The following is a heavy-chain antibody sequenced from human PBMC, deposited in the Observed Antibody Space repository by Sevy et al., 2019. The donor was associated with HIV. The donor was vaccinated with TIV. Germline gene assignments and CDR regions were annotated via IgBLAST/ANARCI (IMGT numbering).Heavy chain of an antibody. CDR3: ARGGYGYNLFDY. CDR1: GFTFSDSY. D-gene: IGHD5-12*01. V-gene: IGHV3-11*04. Sequence: GGSLRLSCAASGFTFSDSYMSWVRQAPVKGLEWVSYISTTGHDIYYADSVKGRFTISRDNAKNSLRLQMNSLGVEDTAVYFCARGGYGYNLFDYWGRGTLVTVSS. J-gene: IGHJ4*02. CDR2: ISTTGHDI.